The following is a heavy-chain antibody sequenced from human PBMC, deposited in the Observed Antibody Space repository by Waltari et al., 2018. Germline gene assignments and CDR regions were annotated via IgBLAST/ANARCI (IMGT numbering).Heavy chain of an antibody. V-gene: IGHV4-34*01. CDR1: GGSFSGYY. Sequence: QVQLQQWGAGLLKPSETLSLTCAVYGGSFSGYYWIWIRQPPGKGLEWIGEINHSGSTNYNPSLKSRVTISVDTSKNQFSLKLSSVTAADTAVYYCAREGAAAATDYWGQGTLVTVSS. J-gene: IGHJ4*02. D-gene: IGHD6-13*01. CDR2: INHSGST. CDR3: AREGAAAATDY.